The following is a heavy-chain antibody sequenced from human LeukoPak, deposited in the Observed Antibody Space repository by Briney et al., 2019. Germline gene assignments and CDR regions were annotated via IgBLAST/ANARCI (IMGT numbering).Heavy chain of an antibody. V-gene: IGHV4-39*07. D-gene: IGHD6-19*01. J-gene: IGHJ3*02. CDR3: ARDFNPSGWSNRGAFDI. CDR2: IYYSGIT. Sequence: SETLSLTCTVSGGSIRSTSHYWGWIRQPPGKGLEWIGSIYYSGITYYNPSLKSRVTISVDTSKNQFSLNLSSVTAADTAVYYCARDFNPSGWSNRGAFDIWGQGTMVTVSS. CDR1: GGSIRSTSHY.